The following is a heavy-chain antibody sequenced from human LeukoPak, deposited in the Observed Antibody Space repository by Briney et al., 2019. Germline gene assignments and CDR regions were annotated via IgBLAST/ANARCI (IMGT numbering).Heavy chain of an antibody. CDR3: ARRFGRREFEAPKFGY. Sequence: PSETLSLTCSVSGGSISSRSHYWGWIRQPPGKGPEWIGNIYHTGSTYYHPSLKSRVTISVDTCKNQFSLKLTSLTAADTAVYYCARRFGRREFEAPKFGYWGQGILVTVSS. CDR1: GGSISSRSHY. CDR2: IYHTGST. V-gene: IGHV4-39*01. J-gene: IGHJ4*02. D-gene: IGHD3-10*01.